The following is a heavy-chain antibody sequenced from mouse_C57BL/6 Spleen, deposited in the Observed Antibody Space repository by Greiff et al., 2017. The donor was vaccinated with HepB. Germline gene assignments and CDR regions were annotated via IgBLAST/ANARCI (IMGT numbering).Heavy chain of an antibody. Sequence: QVQLKQPGAELVMPGASVKLSCKASGYTFTSYWMHWVKQRPGQGLEWIGEIDPSDSYTNYNQKFKGKSTLTVDKSSSTAYMQLSSLTSEDSAVYYCATAAFDYWGQGTTLTVSS. D-gene: IGHD6-1*01. J-gene: IGHJ2*01. CDR3: ATAAFDY. CDR2: IDPSDSYT. CDR1: GYTFTSYW. V-gene: IGHV1-69*01.